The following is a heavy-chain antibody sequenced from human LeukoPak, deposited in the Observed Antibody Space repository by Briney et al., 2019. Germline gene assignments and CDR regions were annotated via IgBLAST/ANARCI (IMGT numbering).Heavy chain of an antibody. CDR1: GYTFTGYY. CDR3: ARDQNFHGSGGYYGIDC. D-gene: IGHD3-22*01. J-gene: IGHJ4*02. CDR2: INPNNGGT. Sequence: GASVKVSCKASGYTFTGYYIHWVQQAPGQGLEWIGWINPNNGGTNYAQKFQDRVTMTRDTSISTAYMELSRLTSDDTAVYYCARDQNFHGSGGYYGIDCWGQGTLVTVSS. V-gene: IGHV1-2*02.